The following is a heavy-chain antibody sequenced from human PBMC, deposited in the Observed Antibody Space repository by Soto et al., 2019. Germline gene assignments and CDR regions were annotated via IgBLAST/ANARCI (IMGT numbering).Heavy chain of an antibody. CDR1: GGSFSCYY. Sequence: SETLSLTFAVYGGSFSCYYWSWIRQPPGKGLEWIVEINHSGSTNYNPSLKSRVTISVDTSKNQFSLKLRSVTAADTAAYYCESEFVAARSYGMDVWGQGTTVPVYS. D-gene: IGHD6-6*01. CDR2: INHSGST. CDR3: ESEFVAARSYGMDV. V-gene: IGHV4-34*01. J-gene: IGHJ6*02.